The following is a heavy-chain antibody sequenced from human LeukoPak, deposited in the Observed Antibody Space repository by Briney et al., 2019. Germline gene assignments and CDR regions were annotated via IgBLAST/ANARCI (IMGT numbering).Heavy chain of an antibody. V-gene: IGHV3-11*04. CDR1: GFTFSDYY. CDR2: ISSSGSTI. Sequence: GGSLGLSCAASGFTFSDYYMSWIRQAPGKGLEWVSYISSSGSTIYYADSVKGRFTISRDNAKNSLYLQMNSLRAEDTAVYYCARDRATIKAVAGLDYWGQGTLVTVSS. D-gene: IGHD6-19*01. CDR3: ARDRATIKAVAGLDY. J-gene: IGHJ4*02.